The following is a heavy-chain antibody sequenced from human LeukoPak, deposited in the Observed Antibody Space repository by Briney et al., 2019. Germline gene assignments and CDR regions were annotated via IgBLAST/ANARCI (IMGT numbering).Heavy chain of an antibody. CDR3: ARDRDASSWSHDAFDL. CDR2: ISSSSSYI. D-gene: IGHD6-13*01. J-gene: IGHJ3*01. CDR1: GSTFSSYS. V-gene: IGHV3-21*01. Sequence: GGSLRLSCAASGSTFSSYSMNWVRQAPGKGLEWVSSISSSSSYIYYADSVKGRFTISRDNAKNSLYLQMNSLRAEDTAVYYCARDRDASSWSHDAFDLWGQGTMVTVSS.